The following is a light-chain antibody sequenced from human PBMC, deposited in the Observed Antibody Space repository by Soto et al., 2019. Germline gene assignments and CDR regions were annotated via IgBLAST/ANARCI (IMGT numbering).Light chain of an antibody. CDR3: AAWDDSLNGYV. V-gene: IGLV1-44*01. Sequence: QYVLTQPPSASWTPGRRVVISCSVSSSNIGSNTVNWYQQLPGTAPKPLIYSNNHRPSGVPDRFSGSKSGTSASLAISGLQSDDEADYYCAAWDDSLNGYVLATGTKVTVL. CDR1: SSNIGSNT. J-gene: IGLJ1*01. CDR2: SNN.